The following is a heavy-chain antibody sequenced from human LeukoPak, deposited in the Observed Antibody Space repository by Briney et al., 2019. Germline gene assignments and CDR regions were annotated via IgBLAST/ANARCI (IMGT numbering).Heavy chain of an antibody. V-gene: IGHV3-53*01. CDR3: AKDASGSYFIDY. Sequence: GGSLRLSCAASGFSVSANYMIWVRQAPGKGLEWVSVIYSGGSIYYADSVKGRFTISRDNSKNTLYLQMNSLRAEDTAVYYCAKDASGSYFIDYWGQGTLVTVSS. CDR1: GFSVSANY. J-gene: IGHJ4*02. CDR2: IYSGGSI. D-gene: IGHD1-26*01.